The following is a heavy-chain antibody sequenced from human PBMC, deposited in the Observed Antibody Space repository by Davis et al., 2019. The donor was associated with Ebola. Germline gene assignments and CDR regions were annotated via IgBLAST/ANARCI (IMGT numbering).Heavy chain of an antibody. D-gene: IGHD6-13*01. V-gene: IGHV3-7*03. CDR2: IKQDGSEK. CDR3: ARARIAAALIDY. Sequence: GESLKISCAASGFTFSSYWMSWVRQAPGKGLEWVANIKQDGSEKYYVDSVKGRFTISRDNAKNSLYLQMNSLRAEDTAVYYCARARIAAALIDYWGQGTLVTVSS. CDR1: GFTFSSYW. J-gene: IGHJ4*02.